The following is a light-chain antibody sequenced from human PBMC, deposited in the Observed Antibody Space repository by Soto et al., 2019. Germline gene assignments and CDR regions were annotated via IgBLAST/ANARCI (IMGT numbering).Light chain of an antibody. CDR2: GAS. J-gene: IGKJ1*01. V-gene: IGKV3-15*01. CDR3: QQYNNWPRT. CDR1: QSVSSD. Sequence: EIVMTQSPSTLSVSPGARVTLSCRASQSVSSDLAWYHQKPGQAPRLLIYGASTRATGIPARFSGSGSGTEFTLTINSLQSEDFAVYYCQQYNNWPRTFGQGTKVDIK.